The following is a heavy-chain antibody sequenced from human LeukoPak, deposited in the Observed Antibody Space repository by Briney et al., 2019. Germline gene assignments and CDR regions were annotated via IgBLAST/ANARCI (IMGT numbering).Heavy chain of an antibody. CDR1: GFTFSSYA. Sequence: LRLSCAASGFTFSSYAMSWVRQHPGKGLEWIGYIYYSGSTYYNPSLKSRVTISVDTSKNQFSLKLSSVTAADTAVYYCARSYDYVWGSYRYTFDYWGQGTLVTVSS. J-gene: IGHJ4*02. V-gene: IGHV4-31*02. CDR2: IYYSGST. D-gene: IGHD3-16*02. CDR3: ARSYDYVWGSYRYTFDY.